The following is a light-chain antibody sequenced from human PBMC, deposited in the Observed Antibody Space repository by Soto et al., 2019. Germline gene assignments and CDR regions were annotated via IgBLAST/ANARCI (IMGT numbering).Light chain of an antibody. CDR2: AVS. J-gene: IGLJ1*01. CDR3: SSYTSGNTPYV. Sequence: QSVLTQPASVSGSPGQSITISCTGTISDVGAYNYVSWYQHHPGKAPKLMIFAVSNRPSGISNRFSGSKSGNTASLTISGLQAEDEADYYCSSYTSGNTPYVFGTGTKVTVL. CDR1: ISDVGAYNY. V-gene: IGLV2-14*01.